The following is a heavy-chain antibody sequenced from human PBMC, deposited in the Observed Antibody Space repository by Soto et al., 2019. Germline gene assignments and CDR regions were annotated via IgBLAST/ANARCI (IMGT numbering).Heavy chain of an antibody. J-gene: IGHJ4*02. CDR2: INSDGSST. D-gene: IGHD4-17*01. V-gene: IGHV3-74*01. CDR1: GLTFSSYW. Sequence: EVQLVESGGGLVQPGGSLRLSCAASGLTFSSYWMHWVRQAPGKGLVWVSRINSDGSSTNYADSVKGRFTITGDNAKNTECLQMNSLRAEDTSVYDCGLSYTVTTDYWGQGTLVTVSS. CDR3: GLSYTVTTDY.